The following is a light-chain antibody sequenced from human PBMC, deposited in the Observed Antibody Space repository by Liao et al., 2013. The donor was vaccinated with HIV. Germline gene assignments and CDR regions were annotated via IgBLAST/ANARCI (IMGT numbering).Light chain of an antibody. CDR1: NIGSET. J-gene: IGLJ1*01. V-gene: IGLV3-21*01. CDR3: QAWDSSSYV. CDR2: YDS. Sequence: SYVLTQPPSVSVAPGKTARITCGGNNIGSETVHWYQQKPGQAPVLVIYYDSDRPSGIPERFSGSNSGNTATLTISGTQAMDEADYYCQAWDSSSYVFGTGTKVTVL.